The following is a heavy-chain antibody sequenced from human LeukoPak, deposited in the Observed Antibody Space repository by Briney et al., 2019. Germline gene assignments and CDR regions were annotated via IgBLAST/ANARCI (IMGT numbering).Heavy chain of an antibody. Sequence: RGESLKISCKGSGYSFTSYWISWVRQLPGKGLEWMGRIDPSDSYTNYSPSFRGHVTISADKSISTAYLQWSSLKASDTAMYYCARSIAVAGTVGFYYRGQGTLVTVSS. CDR2: IDPSDSYT. V-gene: IGHV5-10-1*01. CDR3: ARSIAVAGTVGFYY. CDR1: GYSFTSYW. D-gene: IGHD6-19*01. J-gene: IGHJ4*02.